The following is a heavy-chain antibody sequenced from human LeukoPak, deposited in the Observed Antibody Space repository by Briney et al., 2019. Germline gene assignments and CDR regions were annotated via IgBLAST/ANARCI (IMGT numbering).Heavy chain of an antibody. D-gene: IGHD3-10*01. CDR2: INPSGGST. CDR3: ARKQGRYPPTVMVRGVDAFDI. Sequence: ASVKVSCKASGYTFTSYYMHWVRQAPGQGLEWMGIINPSGGSTNYAQKFQGRVTITADKSTSTAYMELSSLRSEDTAVYYCARKQGRYPPTVMVRGVDAFDIWGQGTMVTVSS. J-gene: IGHJ3*02. CDR1: GYTFTSYY. V-gene: IGHV1-46*01.